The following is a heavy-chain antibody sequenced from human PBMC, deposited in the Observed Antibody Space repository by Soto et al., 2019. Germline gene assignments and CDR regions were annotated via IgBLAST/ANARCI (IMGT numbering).Heavy chain of an antibody. CDR1: GFTFSSYA. Sequence: GGSLRLSCAASGFTFSSYAMSWVRQAPGKGLEWVSAISGSGGSTYYADSVKGRFIISRDNSKNTLYLQMNSLRAEDTAVYYCAKVDTARRFGELIFWPYYYYGMDVWGQGTTVTVSS. D-gene: IGHD3-10*01. J-gene: IGHJ6*02. CDR2: ISGSGGST. CDR3: AKVDTARRFGELIFWPYYYYGMDV. V-gene: IGHV3-23*01.